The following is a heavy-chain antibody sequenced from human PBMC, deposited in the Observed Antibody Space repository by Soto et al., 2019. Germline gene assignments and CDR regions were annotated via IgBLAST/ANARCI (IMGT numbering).Heavy chain of an antibody. D-gene: IGHD6-19*01. V-gene: IGHV3-49*04. CDR2: IRSKDYGGTT. CDR3: TRVPLYSTGYFDY. J-gene: IGHJ4*02. Sequence: GGSLRLSCTASGFTFGDYSMSWVRQAPGKGLEWVGFIRSKDYGGTTEYAASVKGRFSISRDDSKSIAYLQMNSLKTEDTAVYYCTRVPLYSTGYFDYWGQGTLVTVS. CDR1: GFTFGDYS.